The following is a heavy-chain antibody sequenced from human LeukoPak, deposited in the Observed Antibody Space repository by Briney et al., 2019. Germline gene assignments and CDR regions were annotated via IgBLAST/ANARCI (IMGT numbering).Heavy chain of an antibody. CDR3: AKDKHYYDSSGYYGG. J-gene: IGHJ4*02. Sequence: PGGSLRLSCAASGFTFSSYAMSWVRQAPGKGLEWVSAISGSGGSTYYADSVKGRFTISRDNSKNTLYLQMNSLRAEDTAVYYCAKDKHYYDSSGYYGGWGQGTLVTVSS. CDR1: GFTFSSYA. CDR2: ISGSGGST. V-gene: IGHV3-23*01. D-gene: IGHD3-22*01.